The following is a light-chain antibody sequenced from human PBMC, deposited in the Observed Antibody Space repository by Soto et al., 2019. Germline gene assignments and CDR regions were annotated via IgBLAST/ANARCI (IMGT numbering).Light chain of an antibody. CDR2: EVN. V-gene: IGLV2-18*02. Sequence: TQPASVSGSPGQSITISWTRTSSDIGSYNRVSWYQQPPGTAPKLIIYEVNNRPSGVPDRFSGSKSGNTASLTISGLQAEDEADYYCNSSTTSSTSVFGTGTKVTVL. CDR3: NSSTTSSTSV. CDR1: SSDIGSYNR. J-gene: IGLJ1*01.